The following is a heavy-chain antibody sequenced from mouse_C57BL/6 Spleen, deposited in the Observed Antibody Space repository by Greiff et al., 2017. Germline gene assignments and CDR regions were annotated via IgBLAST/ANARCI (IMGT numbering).Heavy chain of an antibody. D-gene: IGHD2-4*01. V-gene: IGHV1-55*01. Sequence: QVQLKQPGAELVKPGASVKMSCKASGYTFTSYWITWVKQRPGQGLEWIGDIYPGSGSTNYNEKFKSKATLTVDTSSSTAYMQLSSLTSEDSAVYYCASNLRWYFDVWGTGTTVTVSS. CDR2: IYPGSGST. J-gene: IGHJ1*03. CDR1: GYTFTSYW. CDR3: ASNLRWYFDV.